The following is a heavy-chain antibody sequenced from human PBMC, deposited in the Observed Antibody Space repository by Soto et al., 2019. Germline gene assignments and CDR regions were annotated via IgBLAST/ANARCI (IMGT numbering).Heavy chain of an antibody. CDR1: GFSLKNYA. Sequence: PGGSLRLSCAASGFSLKNYAMTWVRQAPGKGLEWVSGITGSGDKTYYADSVKGRFIISRDNSENTLYLQMNSLRAEDTALYYCARDCSSSSCSVWRYWGQGTQVTVPQ. J-gene: IGHJ4*02. CDR3: ARDCSSSSCSVWRY. D-gene: IGHD2-2*01. V-gene: IGHV3-23*01. CDR2: ITGSGDKT.